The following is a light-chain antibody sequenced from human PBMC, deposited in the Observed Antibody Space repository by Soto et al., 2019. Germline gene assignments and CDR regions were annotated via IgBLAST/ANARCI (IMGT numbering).Light chain of an antibody. CDR1: SSDVGGYNY. Sequence: QSALTQPPSASGSPGQSVTISCTGTSSDVGGYNYVSWYQQHPGKAPKLVMYEVSKRPSGVPDRFSGSKSGNTASLTVSGLQAEDDADYYCSSYAGSNNFDVFGTGTKLTVL. CDR2: EVS. J-gene: IGLJ1*01. CDR3: SSYAGSNNFDV. V-gene: IGLV2-8*01.